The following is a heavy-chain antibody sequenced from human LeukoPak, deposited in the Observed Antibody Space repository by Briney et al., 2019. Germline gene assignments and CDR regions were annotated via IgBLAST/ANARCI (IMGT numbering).Heavy chain of an antibody. CDR3: ARTAGVLWFGESQGYYYYGMDV. J-gene: IGHJ6*01. Sequence: ASVKVSCKASGYTFTGYYMHWVRQPPGQGLEWMGWINPNSGGTNYAQKFQGRVTMTRDTSISTAYMELSRLRSDDTAVYYCARTAGVLWFGESQGYYYYGMDVWGQGTTVTVSS. V-gene: IGHV1-2*02. CDR1: GYTFTGYY. D-gene: IGHD3-10*01. CDR2: INPNSGGT.